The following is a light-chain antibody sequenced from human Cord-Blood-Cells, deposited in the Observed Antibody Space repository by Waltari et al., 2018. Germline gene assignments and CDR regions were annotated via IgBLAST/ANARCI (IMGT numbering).Light chain of an antibody. CDR2: QDS. V-gene: IGLV3-1*01. J-gene: IGLJ1*01. CDR3: QAWDSSTAV. Sequence: SYELTQPPSVSVSPGQTASITCSGDKLGDKYACWYPQKQAQSPVLVIYQDSKRPTGLPDRFSGSNSGNTATLTISGTQAMDEADYYCQAWDSSTAVFGTGTKVTVL. CDR1: KLGDKY.